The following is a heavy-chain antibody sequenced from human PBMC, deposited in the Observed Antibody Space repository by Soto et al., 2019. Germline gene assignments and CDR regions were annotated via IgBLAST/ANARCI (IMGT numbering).Heavy chain of an antibody. CDR2: MYHSGST. CDR3: ARRTAAAGLYNWFDP. J-gene: IGHJ5*02. V-gene: IGHV4-30-2*01. CDR1: GGSISSGGYS. Sequence: SETLSLTCAVSGGSISSGGYSWSWIRQPPGKGLEWIGYMYHSGSTYYNPSLKSRVTISVDKSKNQFSLKLSSVTAADTAVYYCARRTAAAGLYNWFDPWGQGTLVTVSS. D-gene: IGHD6-13*01.